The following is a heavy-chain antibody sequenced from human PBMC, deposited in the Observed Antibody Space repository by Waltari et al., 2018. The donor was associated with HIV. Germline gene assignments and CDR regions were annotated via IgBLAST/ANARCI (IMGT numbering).Heavy chain of an antibody. D-gene: IGHD3-10*01. CDR2: MNPNSGNT. J-gene: IGHJ4*02. Sequence: QVQLLQSGAEVKTPGASVKVSCKASVYTFTSYEINWVRQATGQGREWRGWMNPNSGNTGYPQKFQGRVTMTRNTSISTAYMELSSLRSEDTAVYYCARGRVQVRGAMYYFDYWGQGTLVTVSS. CDR1: VYTFTSYE. CDR3: ARGRVQVRGAMYYFDY. V-gene: IGHV1-8*01.